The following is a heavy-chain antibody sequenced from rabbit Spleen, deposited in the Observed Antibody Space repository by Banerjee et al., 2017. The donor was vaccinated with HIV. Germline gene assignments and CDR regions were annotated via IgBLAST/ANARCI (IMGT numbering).Heavy chain of an antibody. CDR3: ARDGSGWGANFNL. Sequence: QEQLVESGGGLVQPGGSLKLSCKASGFDFSSYGVSWVRQAPGKGLEWIGYIDPVFGITYYANWMNGRFSISRENAQNTVSLQMHSLTAADTATYFCARDGSGWGANFNLWGPGTLVTVS. D-gene: IGHD4-1*01. J-gene: IGHJ4*01. V-gene: IGHV1S47*01. CDR2: IDPVFGIT. CDR1: GFDFSSYG.